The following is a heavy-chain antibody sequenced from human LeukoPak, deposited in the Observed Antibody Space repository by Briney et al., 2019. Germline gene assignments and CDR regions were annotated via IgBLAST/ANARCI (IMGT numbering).Heavy chain of an antibody. D-gene: IGHD1-26*01. Sequence: GALRLSCAASGFTFSSYAMSWVRQAPGKGLEWVSAISGSGGSTYYADSVKGRFTISRDDSKNTLYLQMNSLRAEDTAVYYCAKVRTGSYYYFDSWGQGTLVTVSS. V-gene: IGHV3-23*01. J-gene: IGHJ4*02. CDR2: ISGSGGST. CDR1: GFTFSSYA. CDR3: AKVRTGSYYYFDS.